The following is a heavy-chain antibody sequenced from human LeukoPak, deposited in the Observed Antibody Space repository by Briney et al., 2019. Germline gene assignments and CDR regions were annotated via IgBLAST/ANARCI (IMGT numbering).Heavy chain of an antibody. CDR3: AKGRIAAAGTGHFDY. CDR1: GFTFSSYG. CDR2: IRYDGSNK. J-gene: IGHJ4*02. D-gene: IGHD6-13*01. V-gene: IGHV3-30*02. Sequence: GGSLRLSCAASGFTFSSYGMHWVRQAPGKGLEWVAFIRYDGSNKYYADSVKGRFTISRDNSKNTLYLQMNSLRAEDTAVYYCAKGRIAAAGTGHFDYWGQGTLVTVSS.